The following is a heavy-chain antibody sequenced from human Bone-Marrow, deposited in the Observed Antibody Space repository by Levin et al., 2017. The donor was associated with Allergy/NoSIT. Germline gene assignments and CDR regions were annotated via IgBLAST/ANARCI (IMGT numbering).Heavy chain of an antibody. J-gene: IGHJ4*02. CDR2: IKEDGSEK. Sequence: GGSLRLSCSVSGFTFSRYWMSWVRQVPGKGLEWVANIKEDGSEKHYVDSVKGRFTISRDNARNSVYLQMNSLRAEDTAVYHCAGTGFWGQGTLVTVSS. D-gene: IGHD3-9*01. CDR1: GFTFSRYW. V-gene: IGHV3-7*01. CDR3: AGTGF.